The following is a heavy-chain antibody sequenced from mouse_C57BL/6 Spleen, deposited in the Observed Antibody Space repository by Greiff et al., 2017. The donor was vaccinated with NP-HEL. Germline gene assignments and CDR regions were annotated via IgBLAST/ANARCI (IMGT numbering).Heavy chain of an antibody. D-gene: IGHD3-2*02. J-gene: IGHJ3*01. CDR2: IYPGSGST. Sequence: VQLQQSGAELVKPGASVKMSCKASGYTFTSYWITWVKQRPGQGLEWIGDIYPGSGSTNYNEKFKSKATLTVDTSSSTAYMQLSSLTSEDSAVYYCASSFDSSGYVYFAYWGQGTLVTVSA. CDR3: ASSFDSSGYVYFAY. CDR1: GYTFTSYW. V-gene: IGHV1-55*01.